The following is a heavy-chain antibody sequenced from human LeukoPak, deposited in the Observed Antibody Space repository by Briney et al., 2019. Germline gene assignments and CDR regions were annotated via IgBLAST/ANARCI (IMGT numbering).Heavy chain of an antibody. CDR1: GYTFTGCY. D-gene: IGHD3-3*01. Sequence: ASVKVSCKASGYTFTGCYIHWIRQAPGQGLEWMGWIDPNSGGTNYAPKFQGRVTVTRDTSISTAYMELSRLRSNDTAMYFCARGSDFWSGKPLYFFDHWGQGTLVPVSS. CDR3: ARGSDFWSGKPLYFFDH. J-gene: IGHJ4*02. CDR2: IDPNSGGT. V-gene: IGHV1-2*02.